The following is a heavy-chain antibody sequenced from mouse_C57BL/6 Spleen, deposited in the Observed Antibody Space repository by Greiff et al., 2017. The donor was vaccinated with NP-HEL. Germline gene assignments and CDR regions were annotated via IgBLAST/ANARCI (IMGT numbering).Heavy chain of an antibody. CDR1: GYTFTDYE. CDR3: TREDDYDGYAMDY. D-gene: IGHD2-4*01. Sequence: VKLQESGAELVRPGASVTLSCKASGYTFTDYEMHWVKQTPVHGLEWIGAIDPETGGTAYNQKFKGKAILTADKSSSTAYMELRSLTSEDSAVYYCTREDDYDGYAMDYWGQGTSVTVSS. V-gene: IGHV1-15*01. J-gene: IGHJ4*01. CDR2: IDPETGGT.